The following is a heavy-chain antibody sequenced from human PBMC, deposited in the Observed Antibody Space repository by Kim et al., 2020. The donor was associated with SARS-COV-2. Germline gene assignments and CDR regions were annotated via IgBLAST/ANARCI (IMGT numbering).Heavy chain of an antibody. CDR1: GGSISSSSYY. Sequence: SETLSLTCTVSGGSISSSSYYWGWIRQPPGKGLEWIGSIYYSGSTYYNPSLKSRVTISVDTSKNQFSLKLSSVTAADTAVYYCATLGYCSGGSCEGALDYDYGMDVWGQGTTVTVSS. D-gene: IGHD2-15*01. V-gene: IGHV4-39*01. J-gene: IGHJ6*02. CDR3: ATLGYCSGGSCEGALDYDYGMDV. CDR2: IYYSGST.